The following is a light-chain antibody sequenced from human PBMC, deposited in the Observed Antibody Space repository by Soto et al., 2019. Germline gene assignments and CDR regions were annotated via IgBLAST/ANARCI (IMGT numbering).Light chain of an antibody. Sequence: DVVMPQSPLSLSVTLGQPASISCRSSQGLVYSDGNTFLNWFHQRPGQSPRRLIYQVPNRDSGVPDRFSGSGSGTDYTLTISRVEAEDVGIYYCVQGTHWPWTFGQGTKVEIK. CDR1: QGLVYSDGNTF. CDR2: QVP. J-gene: IGKJ1*01. CDR3: VQGTHWPWT. V-gene: IGKV2-30*01.